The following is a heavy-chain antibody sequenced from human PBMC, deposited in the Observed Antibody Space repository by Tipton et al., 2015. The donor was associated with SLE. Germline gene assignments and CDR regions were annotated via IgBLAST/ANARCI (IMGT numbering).Heavy chain of an antibody. J-gene: IGHJ3*02. CDR2: IYYSGST. Sequence: LRLSCAVYGGSFSDYYWGWIRQPPGKGLEWIGSIYYSGSTYYNPSLKSRVTISVDTSKNQFSLKLSSVTAADTAVYYCARANSIARDAFDIWGQGTMVTVSS. CDR3: ARANSIARDAFDI. D-gene: IGHD4-23*01. V-gene: IGHV4-34*01. CDR1: GGSFSDYY.